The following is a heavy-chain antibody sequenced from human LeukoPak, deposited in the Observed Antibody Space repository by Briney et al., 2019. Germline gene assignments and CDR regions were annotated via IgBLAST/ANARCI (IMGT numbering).Heavy chain of an antibody. Sequence: PSETLSLTCTVSGGSISSHYWTWIRQPPGKGLEWIGYIYYGGSTNYNPSLKSRVTISVDASKNQLSPMLTSVTAADTAVYYCARQKFCSGVTCYPDYWGQGTLVTVSS. CDR1: GGSISSHY. CDR2: IYYGGST. CDR3: ARQKFCSGVTCYPDY. J-gene: IGHJ4*02. D-gene: IGHD2-15*01. V-gene: IGHV4-59*08.